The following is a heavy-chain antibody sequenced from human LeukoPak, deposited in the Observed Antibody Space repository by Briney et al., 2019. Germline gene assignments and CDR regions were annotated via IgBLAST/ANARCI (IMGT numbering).Heavy chain of an antibody. Sequence: PGGSLRLSCAASGFTFSSYGMHWVRQAPGKGLEWVAFIRYDGSNKYYADSVKGRFTISRDNSKNTLYLQMNSLRAEDTAVYYCAKDFMSSGSYQAYFDYWGQGTLVTVSS. CDR1: GFTFSSYG. V-gene: IGHV3-30*02. D-gene: IGHD1-26*01. CDR3: AKDFMSSGSYQAYFDY. CDR2: IRYDGSNK. J-gene: IGHJ4*02.